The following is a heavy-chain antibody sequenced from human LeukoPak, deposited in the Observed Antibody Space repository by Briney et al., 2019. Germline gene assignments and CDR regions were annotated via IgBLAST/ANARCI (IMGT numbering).Heavy chain of an antibody. Sequence: SETLSLTCTVSGGSISSYYWSWIRQPPGKGLEWIGYISYSGSTNYNPSLKSRVTISVDTSKNQISLKLTSVTAADTAVYYCLAISGDSSGYYNDYWGQGTLVTVSS. CDR1: GGSISSYY. V-gene: IGHV4-59*01. J-gene: IGHJ4*02. CDR3: LAISGDSSGYYNDY. CDR2: ISYSGST. D-gene: IGHD3-22*01.